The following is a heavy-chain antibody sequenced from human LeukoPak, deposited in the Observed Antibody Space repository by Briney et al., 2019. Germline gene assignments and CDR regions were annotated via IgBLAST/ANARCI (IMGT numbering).Heavy chain of an antibody. CDR3: TTAPSYYNFNSFDY. CDR1: GLSFSNAW. J-gene: IGHJ4*02. CDR2: IKSKSDGDSV. D-gene: IGHD1-1*01. Sequence: MAGGSLRLSCSASGLSFSNAWMSWVRQTPGKGLEWIGRIKSKSDGDSVDYAAPVKGRITISRDDWKNTLSLEMTTLKTEDTGVYFCTTAPSYYNFNSFDYWGQRTVVTVSS. V-gene: IGHV3-15*01.